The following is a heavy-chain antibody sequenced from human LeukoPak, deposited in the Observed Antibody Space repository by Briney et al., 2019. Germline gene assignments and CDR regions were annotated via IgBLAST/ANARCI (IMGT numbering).Heavy chain of an antibody. J-gene: IGHJ6*02. Sequence: GRSLSLSCAASGFIFSTFGMHWFRQAPGRGLEWVALISHDGGEEFYGDSVKGRFTVSRDNSKSVMHLQMDSLRVEDTAVYYCARVVEEHVAYYYGLDVWGQGTTVTVS. CDR3: ARVVEEHVAYYYGLDV. CDR1: GFIFSTFG. D-gene: IGHD3-10*01. CDR2: ISHDGGEE. V-gene: IGHV3-30-3*01.